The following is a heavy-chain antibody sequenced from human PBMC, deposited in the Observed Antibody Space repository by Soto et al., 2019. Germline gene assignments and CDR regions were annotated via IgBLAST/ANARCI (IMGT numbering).Heavy chain of an antibody. CDR1: GASISSYY. Sequence: LSLTCSVSGASISSYYWTWIRQPPGGGLEWIGYMHHTQGTNDNPSLRGRVHMSIDTSMNQFSLRLTSVTAADTAVYYCARVPFVGYFDWLDPWGHGTLVTVS. CDR2: MHHTQGT. V-gene: IGHV4-59*01. CDR3: ARVPFVGYFDWLDP. D-gene: IGHD3-9*01. J-gene: IGHJ5*02.